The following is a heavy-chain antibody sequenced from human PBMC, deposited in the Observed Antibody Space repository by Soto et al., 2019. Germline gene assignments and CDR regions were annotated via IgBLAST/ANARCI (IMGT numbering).Heavy chain of an antibody. D-gene: IGHD3-10*01. CDR2: IWYDGSNK. Sequence: TGGSLRLSCAASGFTFSSYGMHWVRQAPGKGLEWVAVIWYDGSNKYYADSVKGRFTISRDNSKNTLYLQMSSLRAEDTAVYYCARDKITMVRGVHLYYYYGMDVWGQGTTVTVSS. CDR3: ARDKITMVRGVHLYYYYGMDV. J-gene: IGHJ6*02. V-gene: IGHV3-33*01. CDR1: GFTFSSYG.